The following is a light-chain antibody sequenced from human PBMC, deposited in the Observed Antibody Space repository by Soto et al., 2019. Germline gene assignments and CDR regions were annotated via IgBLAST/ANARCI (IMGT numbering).Light chain of an antibody. CDR3: RKYTSWPLT. Sequence: EILMTQSPATLSVSPGERATLSCRASQSVYSNLAWYQQKPGQAPGLLIYETSTRATGIPPRFSGSGSVTEFTLTIGSLQSEDFAVYYCRKYTSWPLTCGGGTKVEIK. CDR1: QSVYSN. CDR2: ETS. J-gene: IGKJ4*01. V-gene: IGKV3-15*01.